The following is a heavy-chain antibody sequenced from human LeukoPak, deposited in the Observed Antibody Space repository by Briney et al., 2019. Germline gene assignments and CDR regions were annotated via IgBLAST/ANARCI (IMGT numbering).Heavy chain of an antibody. CDR3: ASALTVTTVAYGY. V-gene: IGHV1-69*05. D-gene: IGHD4-11*01. CDR2: IIPIFDTA. CDR1: GGTFSSYA. Sequence: SVKVSCKASGGTFSSYAISWVRQAPGQGLEWMGGIIPIFDTANYAQKFQGRVTITTDESTSTAYMELSSLRSEDTAVYYCASALTVTTVAYGYWGQGTLVTVSS. J-gene: IGHJ4*02.